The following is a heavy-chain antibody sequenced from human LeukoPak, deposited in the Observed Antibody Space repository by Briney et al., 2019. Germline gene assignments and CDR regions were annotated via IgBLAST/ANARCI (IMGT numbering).Heavy chain of an antibody. Sequence: GGSLRLSCAASEFTFSSYEMNWVRQAPGKGLEWVSAISGSGGSTYYADSVKGRFTISRDNSKNTLYLQMNSLRAEDTAVYYCAKNGHGSGSPSPFLDYWGQGTLVTVSS. CDR2: ISGSGGST. CDR3: AKNGHGSGSPSPFLDY. CDR1: EFTFSSYE. J-gene: IGHJ4*02. D-gene: IGHD3-10*01. V-gene: IGHV3-23*01.